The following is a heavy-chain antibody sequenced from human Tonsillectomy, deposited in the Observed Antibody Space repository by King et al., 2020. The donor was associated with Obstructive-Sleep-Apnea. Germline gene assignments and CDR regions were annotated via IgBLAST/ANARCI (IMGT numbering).Heavy chain of an antibody. D-gene: IGHD6-13*01. CDR3: TRGSAAAYFDY. J-gene: IGHJ4*02. CDR2: ISTKTDGVST. Sequence: VQLVESGGGLVKAEGSLRLSCAASEFTFSNAWMSWVRQVPGKGLEWVGRISTKTDGVSTDYAAPVKGRFIISRDDSKNTLYLQMNSLKIEDTAVYYCTRGSAAAYFDYWGQGTLVTVSS. V-gene: IGHV3-15*01. CDR1: EFTFSNAW.